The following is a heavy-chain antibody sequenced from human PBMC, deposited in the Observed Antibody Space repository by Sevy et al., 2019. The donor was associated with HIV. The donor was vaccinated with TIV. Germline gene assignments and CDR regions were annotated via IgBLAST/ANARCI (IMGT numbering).Heavy chain of an antibody. CDR1: GLTVSSNF. D-gene: IGHD3-3*01. CDR2: IYIGGSP. CDR3: ARGKHISDYYGSFDY. Sequence: GGSLRLSCAASGLTVSSNFMSWVRQAPGKGLEWASVIYIGGSPYYADSVKGRFTISRDNSKNTLYLQMNSLRVEDTAVYYCARGKHISDYYGSFDYWGQGTLVTVSS. V-gene: IGHV3-53*01. J-gene: IGHJ4*02.